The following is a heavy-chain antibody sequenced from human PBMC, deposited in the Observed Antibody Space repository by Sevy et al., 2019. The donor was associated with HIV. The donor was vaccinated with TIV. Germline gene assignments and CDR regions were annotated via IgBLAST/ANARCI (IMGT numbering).Heavy chain of an antibody. CDR1: GFTFSNAW. Sequence: GGSLRLSCAASGFTFSNAWVSWVRQAPGKGLEWVGRIKSKTDGGTTDYAAPLKGRFTISRDDSKNTLYLQMNSLKTEDTAIYYCTTASNKRGLSALLDYWGQGTLVTVSS. CDR3: TTASNKRGLSALLDY. J-gene: IGHJ4*02. V-gene: IGHV3-15*01. CDR2: IKSKTDGGTT. D-gene: IGHD3-10*01.